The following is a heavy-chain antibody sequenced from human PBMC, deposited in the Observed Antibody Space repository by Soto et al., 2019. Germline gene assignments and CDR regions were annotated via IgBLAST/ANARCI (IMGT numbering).Heavy chain of an antibody. Sequence: GESLKVSCKGSGYSFTSYWISWVRQMPGKGLEWMGRIDPSDSYTNYSPSFQGHVTISADKSISTAYLQWSSLKASDTAMYYCARHAGGRYNWFDPWGQGTMVTVSS. CDR2: IDPSDSYT. CDR1: GYSFTSYW. D-gene: IGHD6-19*01. V-gene: IGHV5-10-1*01. J-gene: IGHJ5*02. CDR3: ARHAGGRYNWFDP.